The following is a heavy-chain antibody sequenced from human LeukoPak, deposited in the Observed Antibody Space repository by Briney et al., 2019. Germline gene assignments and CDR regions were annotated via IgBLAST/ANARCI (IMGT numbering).Heavy chain of an antibody. CDR3: ARDLGEQLDY. D-gene: IGHD6-6*01. CDR1: GFTFSSYA. Sequence: GGSLRLSCAASGFTFSSYAVSWVRQAPGKGLEWVSAISGSGGSTYYADSVKGRFTISRDNSKNTLYLQMNSLRTEDTAVYYCARDLGEQLDYWGQGTLVTVSS. V-gene: IGHV3-23*01. CDR2: ISGSGGST. J-gene: IGHJ4*02.